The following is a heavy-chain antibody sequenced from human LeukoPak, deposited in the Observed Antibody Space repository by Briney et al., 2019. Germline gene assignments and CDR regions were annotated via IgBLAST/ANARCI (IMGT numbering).Heavy chain of an antibody. CDR2: MNPNSGNT. J-gene: IGHJ5*02. Sequence: GASVKVSCKASGYTFTSYDINWVRQATGQGLEWMGWMNPNSGNTGYAQKFQGRVTMTRNTSISTAYMELSSLRSEDTAVYYCARAPYDSWSGYYYNWFDPWGQGTLVTVSS. D-gene: IGHD3-3*01. V-gene: IGHV1-8*01. CDR3: ARAPYDSWSGYYYNWFDP. CDR1: GYTFTSYD.